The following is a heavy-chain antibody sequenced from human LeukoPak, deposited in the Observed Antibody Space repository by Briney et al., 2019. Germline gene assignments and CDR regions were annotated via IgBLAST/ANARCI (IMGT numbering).Heavy chain of an antibody. V-gene: IGHV3-48*04. D-gene: IGHD5-12*01. J-gene: IGHJ4*02. Sequence: PGGSLRLSCAASGFTFSTYSMNWVRQAPGKGLEWLSYIRSSGTTTYYADSVKGRFTISRDNAKNSLFLQMNSLRAEDTAVYYCARDKKGYSGYGPFDYWGQGTLVTVSS. CDR3: ARDKKGYSGYGPFDY. CDR2: IRSSGTTT. CDR1: GFTFSTYS.